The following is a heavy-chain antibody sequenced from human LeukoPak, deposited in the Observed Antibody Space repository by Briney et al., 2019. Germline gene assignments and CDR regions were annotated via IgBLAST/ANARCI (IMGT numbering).Heavy chain of an antibody. Sequence: SETLSLTCTVSDASFNTHYWTWIRQPPGKGLEWIGYISYGRSTNYNPSLKSRVTISVDTSKNQFFLRLTSLTAADTAVYYCARDPTTVTKGFDIWGQGTMVTVPS. CDR2: ISYGRST. J-gene: IGHJ3*02. CDR3: ARDPTTVTKGFDI. CDR1: DASFNTHY. D-gene: IGHD4-17*01. V-gene: IGHV4-59*11.